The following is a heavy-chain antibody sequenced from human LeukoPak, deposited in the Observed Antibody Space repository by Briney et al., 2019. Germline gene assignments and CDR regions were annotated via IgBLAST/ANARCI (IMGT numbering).Heavy chain of an antibody. Sequence: GGSLRLSCAASGFTFSSYAMSWVRQAPGKGLVWVSRISPDGSTTGHADSVKGRFTTSRDNAKNTLFLQMNSLRAEDTAVYYCTRDFDFSSAIWGQGTLVTVSS. J-gene: IGHJ4*02. D-gene: IGHD3-3*01. CDR1: GFTFSSYA. CDR3: TRDFDFSSAI. V-gene: IGHV3-74*01. CDR2: ISPDGSTT.